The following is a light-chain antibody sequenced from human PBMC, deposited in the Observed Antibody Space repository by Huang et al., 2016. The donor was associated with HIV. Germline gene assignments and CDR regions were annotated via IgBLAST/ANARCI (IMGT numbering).Light chain of an antibody. CDR2: AAS. CDR3: QQYNDWPRS. J-gene: IGKJ1*01. Sequence: EIVMTQSLGTLSVAPGERATLSCMASQNINTNLAWFQQKPGQAPRLLIYAASTRTADFPARFSGSGSRTEFTLTISSLQSEDIAVYYCQQYNDWPRSFGQGTKVEIK. V-gene: IGKV3-15*01. CDR1: QNINTN.